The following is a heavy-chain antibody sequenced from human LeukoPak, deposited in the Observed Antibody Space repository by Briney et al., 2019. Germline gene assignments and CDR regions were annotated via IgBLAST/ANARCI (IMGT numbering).Heavy chain of an antibody. CDR3: ARMSSGYEDY. V-gene: IGHV3-23*01. J-gene: IGHJ4*02. D-gene: IGHD3-22*01. Sequence: GGSLRLSCSGSGFTFSTYAMRWVRQAPGKGLEWVSAISTSGSTIYYADSVKGRFTISRDNSRNTVYLQMNSLRAEGTAVYYCARMSSGYEDYWGQGTLVTVSS. CDR1: GFTFSTYA. CDR2: ISTSGSTI.